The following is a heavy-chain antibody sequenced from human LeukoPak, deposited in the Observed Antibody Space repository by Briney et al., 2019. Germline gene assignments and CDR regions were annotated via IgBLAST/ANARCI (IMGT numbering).Heavy chain of an antibody. CDR1: GYTFTSYG. Sequence: ASVKVSCKASGYTFTSYGISWVRQAPGQGLEWMGWISAYNGNTNYAQKLQGRVTMTTDTSTSTAYMELRSLRSDDTAVYYCARIRKTRFTTFGVDPFDPWGQGTLVTVSS. J-gene: IGHJ5*02. CDR3: ARIRKTRFTTFGVDPFDP. D-gene: IGHD3-3*01. V-gene: IGHV1-18*01. CDR2: ISAYNGNT.